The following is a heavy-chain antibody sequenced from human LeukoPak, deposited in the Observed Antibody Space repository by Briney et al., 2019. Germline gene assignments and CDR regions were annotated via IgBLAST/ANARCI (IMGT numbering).Heavy chain of an antibody. CDR1: GFTFDDYA. CDR3: AKGYGDFVTPFDY. J-gene: IGHJ4*02. CDR2: ISGSGGST. D-gene: IGHD4-17*01. V-gene: IGHV3-23*01. Sequence: PGRSLRLSCAASGFTFDDYAMHWVRQAPGKGLEWVSAISGSGGSTYYADSVKGRFTISRDNSKNTLYLQMNSLRAEDTAVYYCAKGYGDFVTPFDYWGQGTLGTVSS.